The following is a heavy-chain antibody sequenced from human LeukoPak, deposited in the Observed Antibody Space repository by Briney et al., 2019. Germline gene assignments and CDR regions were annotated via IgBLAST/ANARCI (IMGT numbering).Heavy chain of an antibody. D-gene: IGHD2-2*01. Sequence: GGSLRLSCAASGFTFRNFVMHWVRQAPGKGLEWVSGISWNSGSIGYADSVKGRFTISRDNAKNSLYLQMNGLRAEDMALYYCAKDMKGIVVVPAAIDYWGQGTLVTVSS. V-gene: IGHV3-9*03. CDR1: GFTFRNFV. CDR2: ISWNSGSI. J-gene: IGHJ4*02. CDR3: AKDMKGIVVVPAAIDY.